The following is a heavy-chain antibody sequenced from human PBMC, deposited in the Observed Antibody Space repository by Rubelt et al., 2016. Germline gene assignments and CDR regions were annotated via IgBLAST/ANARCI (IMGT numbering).Heavy chain of an antibody. CDR2: IIPILGIA. J-gene: IGHJ2*01. D-gene: IGHD1-7*01. V-gene: IGHV1-69*02. CDR3: ATRIQLELRGVVFDL. Sequence: QAPGQGLEWMGRIIPILGIANYAQKFQGRVTITADKSTSTAYMELSSLRSEDTAVYYCATRIQLELRGVVFDLWGRGTLVTVSS.